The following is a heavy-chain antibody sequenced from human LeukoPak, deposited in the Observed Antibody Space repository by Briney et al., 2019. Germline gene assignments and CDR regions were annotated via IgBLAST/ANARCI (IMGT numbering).Heavy chain of an antibody. D-gene: IGHD6-19*01. CDR2: INPSGGST. CDR1: GYTFTSYS. Sequence: ASVKVSCKASGYTFTSYSLHWVRQAPGQGLEWMGIINPSGGSTSYAQKFQGRVTMTRDTSTSTVYMELSSLRSEDTAVYYCARDSPGQQWLVQVIDYWGQGTLVTVSS. V-gene: IGHV1-46*01. CDR3: ARDSPGQQWLVQVIDY. J-gene: IGHJ4*02.